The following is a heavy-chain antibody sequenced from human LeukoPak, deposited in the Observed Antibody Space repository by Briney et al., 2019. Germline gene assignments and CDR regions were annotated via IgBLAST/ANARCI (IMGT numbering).Heavy chain of an antibody. V-gene: IGHV1-8*03. D-gene: IGHD3-10*01. CDR1: GYTFTSYD. CDR3: ARDGSGSQGVNWFDP. CDR2: MNPNSGNT. Sequence: GASVKVSCKASGYTFTSYDINWVRQATGQGLEWMGWMNPNSGNTGYAQKFQGRVTITRNTSISTAYMELSSLRSEDTAVYYCARDGSGSQGVNWFDPWGPGTQVTVSS. J-gene: IGHJ5*02.